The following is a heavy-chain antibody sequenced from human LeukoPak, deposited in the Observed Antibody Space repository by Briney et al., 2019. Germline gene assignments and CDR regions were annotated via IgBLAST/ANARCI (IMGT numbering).Heavy chain of an antibody. D-gene: IGHD4-17*01. CDR1: GGSISSYY. Sequence: ASETLSLTCTVSGGSISSYYRSWIRQPPGKGLEWIGYIYYSGSTNYNPSLKSRVTISVDTSKNQFSLKLSSVTAADTAVYYCARLRCSPYGMDVWGQGTTVTVSS. CDR3: ARLRCSPYGMDV. J-gene: IGHJ6*02. CDR2: IYYSGST. V-gene: IGHV4-59*08.